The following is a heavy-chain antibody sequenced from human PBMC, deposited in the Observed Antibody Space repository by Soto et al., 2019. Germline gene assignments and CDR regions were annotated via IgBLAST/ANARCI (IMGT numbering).Heavy chain of an antibody. Sequence: PSETLSLTCTVSGGSISGNYWSWIRQPPGQTLEWIGYVYSSGSTYYNPSLKSRVTISVDSSKNQFSLNLNSVTAADTAVYYCARVGPQSAGWYITGFFDYWGQGTLVTVSS. CDR2: VYSSGST. D-gene: IGHD6-19*01. CDR3: ARVGPQSAGWYITGFFDY. J-gene: IGHJ4*02. CDR1: GGSISGNY. V-gene: IGHV4-59*01.